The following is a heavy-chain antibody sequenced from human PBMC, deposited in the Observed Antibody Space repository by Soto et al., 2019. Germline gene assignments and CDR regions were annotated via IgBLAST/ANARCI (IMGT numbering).Heavy chain of an antibody. CDR1: GGSISSYY. CDR2: IYYSGST. V-gene: IGHV4-59*01. CDR3: ARHYYYDSSGFDY. Sequence: SETLSLTCTVSGGSISSYYWSWIRQPPGKGLEWIGYIYYSGSTNYNPSLKSRVTISVDTSKNQFSLKLSSVTAADTAVYYCARHYYYDSSGFDYWGQGTLVTVSS. J-gene: IGHJ4*02. D-gene: IGHD3-22*01.